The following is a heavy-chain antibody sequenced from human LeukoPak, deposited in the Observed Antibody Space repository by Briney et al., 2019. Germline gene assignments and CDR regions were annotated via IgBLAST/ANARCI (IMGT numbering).Heavy chain of an antibody. D-gene: IGHD6-19*01. V-gene: IGHV3-23*01. CDR1: GIVFSNTA. CDR3: GKDGGQYSSGPEFDP. Sequence: GGSLRLSCAASGIVFSNTAMNWARQSPGGGLEWVSAISGGGERTFYADSVKGRFTISRDNSKNMVHLQMNSLRADDTAIYYCGKDGGQYSSGPEFDPRGQGALVTVSS. J-gene: IGHJ5*02. CDR2: ISGGGERT.